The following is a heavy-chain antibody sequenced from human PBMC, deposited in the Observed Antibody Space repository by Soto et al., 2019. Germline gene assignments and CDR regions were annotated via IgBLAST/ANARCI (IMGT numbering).Heavy chain of an antibody. D-gene: IGHD3-16*02. J-gene: IGHJ6*02. CDR2: IIPILGIA. CDR3: ARFPSSYRPLEDYYYYGMDV. CDR1: GGTFSSYA. V-gene: IGHV1-69*10. Sequence: SVKVSCKASGGTFSSYAISWVRQAPGQGLEWMGGIIPILGIANYAQKFQGRVTITADKSTSTAYMELSSLRSEDTAVYYCARFPSSYRPLEDYYYYGMDVWGQGTTVTVSS.